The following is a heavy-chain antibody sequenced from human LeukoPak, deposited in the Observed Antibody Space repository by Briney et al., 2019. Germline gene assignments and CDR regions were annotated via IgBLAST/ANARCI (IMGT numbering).Heavy chain of an antibody. J-gene: IGHJ4*02. CDR2: IKRDGSEK. CDR1: GFAFSDYC. D-gene: IGHD3-22*01. V-gene: IGHV3-7*03. CDR3: ARARGRNHYYDSSGYYEFDY. Sequence: PGGSLRLSCAASGFAFSDYCMTWVRQAPGKGLEWVANIKRDGSEKYYMDSVKGRFTISRDNSKNTLYLQMNSLRAEDTAVYYCARARGRNHYYDSSGYYEFDYWGQGTLVTVSS.